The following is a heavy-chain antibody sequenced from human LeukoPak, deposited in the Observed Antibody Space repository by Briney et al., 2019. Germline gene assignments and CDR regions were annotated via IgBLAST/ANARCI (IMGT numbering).Heavy chain of an antibody. Sequence: PSETLSLTCTVSGASIRNYYWSWIRQPAGKGLEWIGRTVPSGSTNYNPSLKSRVTMSVDTSKNQFSLKLNSVTAAYTAVYYCAKEGAAPGPDFDYWGQGTLVIVSS. CDR3: AKEGAAPGPDFDY. V-gene: IGHV4-4*07. J-gene: IGHJ4*02. CDR2: TVPSGST. D-gene: IGHD6-13*01. CDR1: GASIRNYY.